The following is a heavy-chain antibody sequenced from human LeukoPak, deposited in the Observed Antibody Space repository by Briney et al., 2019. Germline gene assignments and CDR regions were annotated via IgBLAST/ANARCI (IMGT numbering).Heavy chain of an antibody. CDR1: GGSISSGSYY. Sequence: SETLSLTCTVSGGSISSGSYYWSWIRQPAGKGLEWIGRIYTSGSTNYNPSLKSRVTISVDTSKNQFSLKLGPVTAADTAVYYCARGTLYSSSWTGDYYYGMDVWGQGTTVTVSS. V-gene: IGHV4-61*02. J-gene: IGHJ6*02. D-gene: IGHD6-13*01. CDR2: IYTSGST. CDR3: ARGTLYSSSWTGDYYYGMDV.